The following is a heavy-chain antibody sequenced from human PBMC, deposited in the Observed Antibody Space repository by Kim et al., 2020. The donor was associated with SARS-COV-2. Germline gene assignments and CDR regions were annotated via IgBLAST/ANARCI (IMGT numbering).Heavy chain of an antibody. Sequence: SETLSLTCTVSGGSISSSSYYWGWIRQPLGKGLEWIGSIYYSGSTYYNPSLKSRVTISVDTSKNQFSLKLSSVTAADTAVYYCARLGLRGYQAGYWGQGTLVTVSS. D-gene: IGHD5-12*01. V-gene: IGHV4-39*01. CDR1: GGSISSSSYY. CDR2: IYYSGST. J-gene: IGHJ4*02. CDR3: ARLGLRGYQAGY.